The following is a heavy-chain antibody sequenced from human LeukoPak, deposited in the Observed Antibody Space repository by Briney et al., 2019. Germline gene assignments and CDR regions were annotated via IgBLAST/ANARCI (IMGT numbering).Heavy chain of an antibody. V-gene: IGHV3-64*01. J-gene: IGHJ4*02. D-gene: IGHD6-13*01. CDR1: GFTFSSYA. CDR2: ISSNGGST. CDR3: ARIAAALDY. Sequence: GGSLRLSCAASGFTFSSYAMHWVRQAPGKGLEYVSAISSNGGSTYYANSVKGRFTISRDNSKNTLYLQMNSLRAEDTAVYYCARIAAALDYWGQGTLVTVSS.